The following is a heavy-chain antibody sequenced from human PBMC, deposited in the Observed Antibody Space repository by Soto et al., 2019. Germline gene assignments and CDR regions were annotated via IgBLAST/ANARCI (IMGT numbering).Heavy chain of an antibody. Sequence: QVQLVQSGAEVRKPGSSVRVSCKASGGSFNRHTISWVRQAPGQGLEWMGGIIPIFGTANHAQKFQGRVTIIADESTSKVYRELSSLRSDDTAIYYCARGWGYDSTDYYYAYWGQGTLFIVSS. V-gene: IGHV1-69*01. J-gene: IGHJ4*02. CDR1: GGSFNRHT. D-gene: IGHD3-22*01. CDR2: IIPIFGTA. CDR3: ARGWGYDSTDYYYAY.